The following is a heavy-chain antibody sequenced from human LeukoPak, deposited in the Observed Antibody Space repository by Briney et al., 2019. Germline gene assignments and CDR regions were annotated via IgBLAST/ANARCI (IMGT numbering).Heavy chain of an antibody. V-gene: IGHV3-48*04. Sequence: GGSLRLSCAASGFTFSSYSMNWVRQAPGKGLEWVSYISSSSTIYYADSVKGRFTISRDNAKNSLYLQMNSLRAEDTAVYYCARDLRFSFDYWGQGTLVTVSS. CDR2: ISSSSTI. CDR3: ARDLRFSFDY. CDR1: GFTFSSYS. J-gene: IGHJ4*02.